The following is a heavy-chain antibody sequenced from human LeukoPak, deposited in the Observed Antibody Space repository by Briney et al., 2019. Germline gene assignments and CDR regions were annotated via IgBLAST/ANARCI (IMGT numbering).Heavy chain of an antibody. D-gene: IGHD3-10*01. V-gene: IGHV3-73*01. CDR2: IRSKTNNYAT. Sequence: GGSLRLSCVASGFTFSGSAIHWVRQASGKGLESVGHIRSKTNNYATAYAASVKGRFTISRDDSKNTAYLQMSSLETEDTAIYYCTKPRGYGSGTYYDYWGQGTLVTASS. J-gene: IGHJ4*02. CDR1: GFTFSGSA. CDR3: TKPRGYGSGTYYDY.